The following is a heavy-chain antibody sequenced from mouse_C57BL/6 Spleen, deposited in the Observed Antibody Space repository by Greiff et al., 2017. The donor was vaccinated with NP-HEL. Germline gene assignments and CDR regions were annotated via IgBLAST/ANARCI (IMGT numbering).Heavy chain of an antibody. D-gene: IGHD2-3*01. J-gene: IGHJ3*01. CDR3: ARNLDGYSWFAY. CDR2: IWSGGST. V-gene: IGHV2-2*01. CDR1: GFSLTSYG. Sequence: QVQLQQSGPGLVQPSQSLSITCTVSGFSLTSYGVHWVRQSPGKGLEWRGVIWSGGSTDYNAAFISRLSISKDNSKSQVFFKMNSLQADDTAIYYCARNLDGYSWFAYWGQGTLVTVSA.